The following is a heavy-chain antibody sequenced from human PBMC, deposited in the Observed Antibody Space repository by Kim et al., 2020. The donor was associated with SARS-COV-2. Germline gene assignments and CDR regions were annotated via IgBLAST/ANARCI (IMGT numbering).Heavy chain of an antibody. CDR3: ARGGGYSYARPDY. D-gene: IGHD5-18*01. Sequence: ADSVKGRFTISRENAKRTLYLEMNSLRVEDTSVYYCARGGGYSYARPDYWGQGTLVTVSS. V-gene: IGHV3-74*01. J-gene: IGHJ4*02.